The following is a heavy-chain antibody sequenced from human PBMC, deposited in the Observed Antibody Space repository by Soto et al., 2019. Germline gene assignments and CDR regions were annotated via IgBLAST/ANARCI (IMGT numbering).Heavy chain of an antibody. CDR1: GFSLTTRGVG. J-gene: IGHJ4*02. D-gene: IGHD5-18*01. CDR2: IYWDDDE. Sequence: QITLKESGPTLVKPTQTLTLTCTFSGFSLTTRGVGVGWIRQPPGKALEWLALIYWDDDEGYSPSLKSRLTITKDPSKHPVVLTMTNTDPVDTATYYSAHRPRGYSYQFASWGQGTLVTVSS. CDR3: AHRPRGYSYQFAS. V-gene: IGHV2-5*02.